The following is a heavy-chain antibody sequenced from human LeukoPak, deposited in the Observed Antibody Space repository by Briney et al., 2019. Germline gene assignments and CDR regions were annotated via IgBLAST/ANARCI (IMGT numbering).Heavy chain of an antibody. CDR2: IYYSGST. D-gene: IGHD6-19*01. J-gene: IGHJ4*02. Sequence: SETLSLTCTVSGGSLSSYYWRWIRQPPGRGLEGMGYIYYSGSTNYNPSLKSRVTISVDTSKNQFSLKLSSVTAADTAVYYCARAGSSGWYIDYWGQGTLVTVSS. V-gene: IGHV4-59*01. CDR3: ARAGSSGWYIDY. CDR1: GGSLSSYY.